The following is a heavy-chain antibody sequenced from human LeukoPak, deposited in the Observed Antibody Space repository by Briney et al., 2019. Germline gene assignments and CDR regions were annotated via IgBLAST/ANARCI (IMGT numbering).Heavy chain of an antibody. CDR2: ISSNGGST. J-gene: IGHJ6*04. Sequence: GGSLRLSCSASGFIFSSYAMHWVRQAPGKGLEYVSAISSNGGSTYYADSVKGRFTISRDNSKNTLYLQMSSLRAEDTAVYYCVLSWSSTSPDSDHYYGMDVWGKGTTVTVSS. CDR1: GFIFSSYA. V-gene: IGHV3-64D*06. D-gene: IGHD2-2*01. CDR3: VLSWSSTSPDSDHYYGMDV.